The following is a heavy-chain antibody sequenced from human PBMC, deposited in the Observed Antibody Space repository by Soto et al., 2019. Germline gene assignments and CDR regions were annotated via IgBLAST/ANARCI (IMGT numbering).Heavy chain of an antibody. CDR1: GFTFSSYA. D-gene: IGHD6-13*01. CDR3: AKDRKSSSRLGTSDY. V-gene: IGHV3-23*01. CDR2: ISAGGGST. J-gene: IGHJ4*02. Sequence: GGSLRLSCAASGFTFSSYAMSWVRQAPGKGLEWVSAISAGGGSTYYADSVKGRFTISRGNSKNTLYLQVNSLTAEDTAVYYCAKDRKSSSRLGTSDYWGQGTLVTVSS.